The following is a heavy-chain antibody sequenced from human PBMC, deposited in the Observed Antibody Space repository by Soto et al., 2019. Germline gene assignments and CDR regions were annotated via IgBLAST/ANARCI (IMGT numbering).Heavy chain of an antibody. CDR2: ITDSGAGT. V-gene: IGHV3-23*01. J-gene: IGHJ4*02. CDR1: GFTFSSCV. Sequence: EVHLLESGGGLVHPGESLRLSCGASGFTFSSCVMTWVRQAPGKGLEWVSCITDSGAGTYYADSVKGRFTISRDNSKNTVYLQMNKLRAEDTGVYYCAKGLINGRWYAADWGQGTLVTVSS. D-gene: IGHD6-13*01. CDR3: AKGLINGRWYAAD.